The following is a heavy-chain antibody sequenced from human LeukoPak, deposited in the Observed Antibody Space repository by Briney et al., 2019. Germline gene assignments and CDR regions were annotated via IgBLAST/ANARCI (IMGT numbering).Heavy chain of an antibody. CDR2: ISAYSGNT. CDR1: GYTFTSYG. J-gene: IGHJ4*02. V-gene: IGHV1-18*01. D-gene: IGHD2-2*01. CDR3: VTRELRPRYCSSTSCYVPIDY. Sequence: ASVKVSCKASGYTFTSYGISWVRQAPGQGLEWMGWISAYSGNTNYAQKLQGRVTMTTDTSTSTAYMELRSLRSDDTAVYYCVTRELRPRYCSSTSCYVPIDYWGQGTLVTVSS.